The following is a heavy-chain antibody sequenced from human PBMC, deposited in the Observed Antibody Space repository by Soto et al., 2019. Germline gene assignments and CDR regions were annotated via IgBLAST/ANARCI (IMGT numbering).Heavy chain of an antibody. Sequence: GGALRLSCAASGFTFSSYGIHWGRQAPGKGLEWVAVISYDGSNKYYADSVKGRFTISRDDSKNTLYLQMNSLRAEDTAVYYCAKDTAMVLYYYYGMDVWGQGTTVTVSS. V-gene: IGHV3-30*18. CDR2: ISYDGSNK. CDR1: GFTFSSYG. D-gene: IGHD5-18*01. J-gene: IGHJ6*02. CDR3: AKDTAMVLYYYYGMDV.